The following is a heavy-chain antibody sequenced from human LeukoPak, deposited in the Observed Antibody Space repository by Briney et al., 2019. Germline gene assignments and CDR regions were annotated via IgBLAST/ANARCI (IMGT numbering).Heavy chain of an antibody. J-gene: IGHJ4*02. D-gene: IGHD3-10*01. CDR3: TLIQGWGSGSYYRDF. V-gene: IGHV3-15*01. CDR1: GFTISNDW. CDR2: VKRRSAGETT. Sequence: VGSLRLSCAASGFTISNDWMGWVRQGPGKGLGWGSRVKRRSAGETTDYAAIVKGRFTIPRDDSKNTLYLQMNSLKTEDTAVYSCTLIQGWGSGSYYRDFWGQGTLVTVSS.